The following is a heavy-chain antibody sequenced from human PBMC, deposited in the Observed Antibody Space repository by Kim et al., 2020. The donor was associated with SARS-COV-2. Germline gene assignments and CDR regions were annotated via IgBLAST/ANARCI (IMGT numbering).Heavy chain of an antibody. Sequence: SETLSLTCAVSGYSISSGHYWGWLRQSPGKGLEWIAIIYHSGSTYYNPSLESRVTISLDMSKNQFFLRLTSVTAADTAVSYCARAPEGTFVSSGFYWWGDAGDVGSQGTMVTVSS. D-gene: IGHD3-22*01. CDR2: IYHSGST. CDR1: GYSISSGHY. V-gene: IGHV4-38-2*01. J-gene: IGHJ3*01. CDR3: ARAPEGTFVSSGFYWWGDAGDV.